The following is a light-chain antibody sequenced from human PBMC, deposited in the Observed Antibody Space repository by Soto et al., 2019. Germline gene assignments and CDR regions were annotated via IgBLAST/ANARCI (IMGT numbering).Light chain of an antibody. CDR2: RNN. CDR3: AAWDDSLSGYV. Sequence: QSVLTQPPSASGTPGQRVSISCSGSSSNIGSNFVYWYQQLPGTAPKLLIYRNNQRPSGVPDRFSGSKSGTSASLAISGLWSEDEADYYCAAWDDSLSGYVFGTGTKLTVL. J-gene: IGLJ1*01. CDR1: SSNIGSNF. V-gene: IGLV1-47*03.